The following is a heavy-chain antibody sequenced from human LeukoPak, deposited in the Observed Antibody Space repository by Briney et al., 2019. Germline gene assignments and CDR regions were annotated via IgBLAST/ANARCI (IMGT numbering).Heavy chain of an antibody. V-gene: IGHV3-21*04. Sequence: GESLKISCEGSGYRFTSYWIGWVRQAPGKGVEWVSSISYTGTYIYYADSVKGRFTISRDNAQNSLYLQMNSLRAEDTAIYYCVRDRGTYRPIDYWGQGTLVTVSS. CDR3: VRDRGTYRPIDY. D-gene: IGHD1-26*01. CDR1: GYRFTSYW. J-gene: IGHJ4*02. CDR2: ISYTGTYI.